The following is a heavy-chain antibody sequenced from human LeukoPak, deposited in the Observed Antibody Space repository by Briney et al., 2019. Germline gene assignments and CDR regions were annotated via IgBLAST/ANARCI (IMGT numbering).Heavy chain of an antibody. CDR3: ARDPPGIAASVTGG. J-gene: IGHJ1*01. CDR1: GFTVGNNY. D-gene: IGHD6-13*01. Sequence: PGGSLRLSCTASGFTVGNNYMNWFRQAPGKGPEWVSLIYSGGRTYYADSVKGRFTISRDNSKNTLYLQMSSLRVEDTAVYYCARDPPGIAASVTGGWGQGTLVTVSS. CDR2: IYSGGRT. V-gene: IGHV3-53*01.